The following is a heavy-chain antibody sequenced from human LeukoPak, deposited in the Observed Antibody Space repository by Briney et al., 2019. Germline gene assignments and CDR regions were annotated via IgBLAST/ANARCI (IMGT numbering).Heavy chain of an antibody. D-gene: IGHD3-3*01. CDR2: ISAYNGNT. V-gene: IGHV1-18*01. J-gene: IGHJ4*02. CDR3: ARSDYDFWSGLDY. CDR1: GGTFSSYA. Sequence: ASVKVSCKASGGTFSSYAISWVRQAPGQGLEWMGWISAYNGNTNYAQKLQGRVTMTTDTSTSTAYMELRSLRSDDTAVYYCARSDYDFWSGLDYWGQGTLVTVSS.